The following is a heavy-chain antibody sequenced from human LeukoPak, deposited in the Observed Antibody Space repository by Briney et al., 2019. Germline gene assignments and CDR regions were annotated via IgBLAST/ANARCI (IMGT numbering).Heavy chain of an antibody. CDR3: AKGLSYNPPTPIGY. CDR1: GFTFSGYV. CDR2: ISGGGGST. D-gene: IGHD2-15*01. Sequence: PGGSLRLSCAASGFTFSGYVMTWVRQAPGKGLEWVSGISGGGGSTDYADSVKGRFTISRDNPKNTLYLQMNSLRGEDTAVYYCAKGLSYNPPTPIGYWGQGTLVTVSS. J-gene: IGHJ4*02. V-gene: IGHV3-23*01.